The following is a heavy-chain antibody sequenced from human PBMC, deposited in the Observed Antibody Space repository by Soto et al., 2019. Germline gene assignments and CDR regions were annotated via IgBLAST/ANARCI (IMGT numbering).Heavy chain of an antibody. D-gene: IGHD3-22*01. CDR1: GYTLTELS. CDR2: FDPEDGET. Sequence: ASVKVSCKVSGYTLTELSMHWVRQAPGKGLEWMGGFDPEDGETIYAQKFQGRVTMTEDTSTDTAYMELSSLRSEDTAVYYCATDRLTPYYYDSSGYQAFDIWGQGTMVTVS. CDR3: ATDRLTPYYYDSSGYQAFDI. J-gene: IGHJ3*02. V-gene: IGHV1-24*01.